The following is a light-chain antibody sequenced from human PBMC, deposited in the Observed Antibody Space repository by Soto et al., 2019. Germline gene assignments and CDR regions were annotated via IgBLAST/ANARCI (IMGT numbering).Light chain of an antibody. CDR3: QQYNDWPLT. Sequence: EIVMTQSPATLSVSPWERATLSCRASQSVSGNLAWYQQKFGQAPRLLIYGASTRATGIAARFSGSGSGTEFTLTISSLQSEDFAVYYCQQYNDWPLTFGGGTKVDIK. CDR2: GAS. J-gene: IGKJ4*01. CDR1: QSVSGN. V-gene: IGKV3D-15*01.